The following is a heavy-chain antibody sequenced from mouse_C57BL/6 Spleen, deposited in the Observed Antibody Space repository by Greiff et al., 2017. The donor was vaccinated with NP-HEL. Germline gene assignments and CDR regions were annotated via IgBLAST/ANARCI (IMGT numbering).Heavy chain of an antibody. D-gene: IGHD2-5*01. CDR3: ARQGYSKKDYAMDY. Sequence: EVQLVESGGGLVKPGGSLKLSCAASGFTFSDYGMHWVRQAPEKGLEWVAYISSGSSTIYYADTVKGRFTISRDNAKNTLFLQMTSLRSEDTAMYYCARQGYSKKDYAMDYWGQGTSVTVSS. J-gene: IGHJ4*01. V-gene: IGHV5-17*01. CDR1: GFTFSDYG. CDR2: ISSGSSTI.